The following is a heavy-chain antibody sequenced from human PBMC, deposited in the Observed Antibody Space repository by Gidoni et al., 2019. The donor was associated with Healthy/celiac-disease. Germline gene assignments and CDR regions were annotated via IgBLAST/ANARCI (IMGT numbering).Heavy chain of an antibody. J-gene: IGHJ4*02. V-gene: IGHV3-21*01. CDR2: ISRSSSYI. CDR3: ARDLYGSGSYYAAD. D-gene: IGHD3-10*01. Sequence: EVQLVESGGGLVQPGGSLRLACAASGFTCKSYSLNWVRQAPGKWLEWVSPISRSSSYIYYADSVKGRFTISRDNAKNSLYLQMNSLRAEDTAVYYCARDLYGSGSYYAADWGQGTLVTVSS. CDR1: GFTCKSYS.